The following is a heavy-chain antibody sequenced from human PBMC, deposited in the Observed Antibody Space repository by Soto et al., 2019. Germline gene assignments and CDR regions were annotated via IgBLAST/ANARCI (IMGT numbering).Heavy chain of an antibody. CDR1: GFSLSTSGVG. CDR3: AHSQYYYDSSGYRAFQH. V-gene: IGHV2-5*01. D-gene: IGHD3-22*01. Sequence: SGPTLVNPTQTLTLTCTFSGFSLSTSGVGVGWIRQPPGKALEWLALIYWNDDKRYSPSLKSRLTITKDTSKNQVVLTMTNMDPVDTATYYCAHSQYYYDSSGYRAFQHWGQGTLVTVSS. CDR2: IYWNDDK. J-gene: IGHJ1*01.